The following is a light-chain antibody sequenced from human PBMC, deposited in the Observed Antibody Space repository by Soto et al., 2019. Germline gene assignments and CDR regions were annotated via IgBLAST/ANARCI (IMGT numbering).Light chain of an antibody. CDR1: SSDVGGYNY. CDR3: SSYTSSSTDV. Sequence: QSALTQPASVSGSPGQSITISCTGTSSDVGGYNYVSWYQQHPGKAPKLMIYDVSNRPSGDSNRFSGSKSGNTASLTISGLQDEFYADYYCSSYTSSSTDVFGTGTKFTVL. CDR2: DVS. J-gene: IGLJ1*01. V-gene: IGLV2-14*01.